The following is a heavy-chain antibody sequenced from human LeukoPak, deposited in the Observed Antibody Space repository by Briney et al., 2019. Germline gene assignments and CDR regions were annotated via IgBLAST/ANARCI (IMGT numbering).Heavy chain of an antibody. Sequence: PSETLSLTCTVSGGSISSYYRSWIRQPPGKGLEWIGYIYYSGSTNYNPSLKSRVTISVDTSKNQFSLKLSSVTAADTAVYYCARVDIVATTPGRFDPWGQGTLVTVSS. D-gene: IGHD5-12*01. J-gene: IGHJ5*02. V-gene: IGHV4-59*01. CDR2: IYYSGST. CDR1: GGSISSYY. CDR3: ARVDIVATTPGRFDP.